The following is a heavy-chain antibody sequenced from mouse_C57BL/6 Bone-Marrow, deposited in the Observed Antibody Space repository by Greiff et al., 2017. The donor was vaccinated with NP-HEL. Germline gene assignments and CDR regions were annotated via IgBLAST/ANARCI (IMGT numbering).Heavy chain of an antibody. Sequence: QVHVKQSGPGLVAPSQSLSITCTVSGFSLTSYGVHWVRQPPGKGLEWLVVIWSDGSTTYNSALKSRLSISKDNSKSQVFLKMNSLQTDDTAMYYCARASITTVVDYAMDYWGQGTSVTVSS. D-gene: IGHD1-1*01. CDR1: GFSLTSYG. CDR2: IWSDGST. CDR3: ARASITTVVDYAMDY. V-gene: IGHV2-6*03. J-gene: IGHJ4*01.